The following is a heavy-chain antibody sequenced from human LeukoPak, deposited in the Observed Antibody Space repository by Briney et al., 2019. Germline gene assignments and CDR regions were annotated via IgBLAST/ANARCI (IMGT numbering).Heavy chain of an antibody. V-gene: IGHV1-18*01. Sequence: ASVKVSFKPPGYSLTRSTTRRVREAPGQGLEWMGWISAYNGNTNYAQKLQGRVTVTRDTSTSTAHMELSSLRADDTAIYYCARGGCSRRNSLDPWGQGTLVTVSS. J-gene: IGHJ5*02. D-gene: IGHD6-13*01. CDR1: GYSLTRST. CDR3: ARGGCSRRNSLDP. CDR2: ISAYNGNT.